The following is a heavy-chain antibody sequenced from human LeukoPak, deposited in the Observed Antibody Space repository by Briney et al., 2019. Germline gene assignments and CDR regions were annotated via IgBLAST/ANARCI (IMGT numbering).Heavy chain of an antibody. CDR2: INHSGST. CDR3: ASYPMDPVRGRDYYYGMDV. CDR1: GGSFSGYY. Sequence: SETLSLTCAVYGGSFSGYYWSWIRQPPGKGLEWIGEINHSGSTNYNPSLKSRVTISVDKSKNQFSLKLSSVTAADTAVYYCASYPMDPVRGRDYYYGMDVWGRGTTVTVSS. J-gene: IGHJ6*02. V-gene: IGHV4-34*01. D-gene: IGHD3-10*01.